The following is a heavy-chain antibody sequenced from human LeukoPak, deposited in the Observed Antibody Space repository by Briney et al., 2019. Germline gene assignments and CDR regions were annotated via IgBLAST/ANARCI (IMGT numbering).Heavy chain of an antibody. D-gene: IGHD3/OR15-3a*01. CDR1: GFTFSNYW. Sequence: GGSLRLSCAASGFTFSNYWMHWVRQAPGKGLVRVSRINIDGSSTNYADSVKGRFTISRDNAKNTLYLQMNSLRAEDTALYYCAKDLVIGDYWTGFDYWGQGTLVTVSS. CDR3: AKDLVIGDYWTGFDY. V-gene: IGHV3-74*01. J-gene: IGHJ4*02. CDR2: INIDGSST.